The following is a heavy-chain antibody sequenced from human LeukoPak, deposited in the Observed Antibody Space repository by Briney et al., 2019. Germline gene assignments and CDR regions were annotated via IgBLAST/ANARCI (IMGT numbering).Heavy chain of an antibody. CDR1: GGSISSSSYY. CDR3: ATLLPYSRRGAFDI. Sequence: SETLSLTCTVSGGSISSSSYYWGWIRQPPGKGLEWIGSIYYSGSTYYNPSLKSRVTISVDTSKNQFSLKLSSVTAADTAVYYCATLLPYSRRGAFDIWGQGTMVTVSS. CDR2: IYYSGST. V-gene: IGHV4-39*01. J-gene: IGHJ3*02. D-gene: IGHD3-22*01.